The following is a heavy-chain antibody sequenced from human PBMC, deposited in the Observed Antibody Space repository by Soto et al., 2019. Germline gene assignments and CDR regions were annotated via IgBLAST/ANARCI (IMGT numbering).Heavy chain of an antibody. Sequence: QLHLVQSGAVVKKPGASVTVSYSASGYPVTAYYMHWVRQAPGRGLEWMGGINPATGAAKYTQTSQGRVNMTRDPSTDRLFMELSGLTSEDTAAFYGAGGGGVGVAGSAAFDMWGQGTLVTVSS. CDR2: INPATGAA. CDR1: GYPVTAYY. CDR3: AGGGGVGVAGSAAFDM. D-gene: IGHD3-3*01. J-gene: IGHJ3*02. V-gene: IGHV1-2*02.